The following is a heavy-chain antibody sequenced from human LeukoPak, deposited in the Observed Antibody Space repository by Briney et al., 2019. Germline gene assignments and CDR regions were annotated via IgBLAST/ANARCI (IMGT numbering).Heavy chain of an antibody. CDR3: ARNYYDSNGYYSSFDY. D-gene: IGHD3-22*01. V-gene: IGHV4-59*12. Sequence: PSETLSLTCTVSGASISSYYWSWIRQPPGKGLEWIGYIYYSGSTNYNPSLKSRVTMSVDTSKNQFSLKLSSVTAADTAVYYCARNYYDSNGYYSSFDYWGQGTLVTVSS. CDR1: GASISSYY. J-gene: IGHJ4*02. CDR2: IYYSGST.